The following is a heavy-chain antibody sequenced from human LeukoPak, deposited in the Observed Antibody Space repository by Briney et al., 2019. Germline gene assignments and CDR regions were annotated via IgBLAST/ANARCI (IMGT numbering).Heavy chain of an antibody. CDR1: GFTFDDYA. CDR2: ISGDGGST. J-gene: IGHJ6*02. CDR3: AKDIWEGYYYGSGSYYYGMDV. Sequence: PGGSLRLSCAASGFTFDDYAMHWVRQAPGKGLEWVSLISGDGGSTYYADSVKGRFTISRDNSKNSLYLQMNSLRTEDTALYYCAKDIWEGYYYGSGSYYYGMDVWGQGTTVTVSS. D-gene: IGHD3-10*01. V-gene: IGHV3-43*02.